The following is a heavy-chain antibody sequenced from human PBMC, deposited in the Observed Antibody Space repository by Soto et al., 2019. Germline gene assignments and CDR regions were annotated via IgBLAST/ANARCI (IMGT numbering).Heavy chain of an antibody. Sequence: PSETLSLTCTVSGGSISSSRCHWGWIRQPPGKGLEWIASIKYSGTTFYNPSLKSRVTLSVDTSKNQFALKLSSVTAADTAVYYCAAGGGLPRYYWGQGTLVTAPQ. V-gene: IGHV4-39*06. D-gene: IGHD5-12*01. J-gene: IGHJ4*02. CDR3: AAGGGLPRYY. CDR1: GGSISSSRCH. CDR2: IKYSGTT.